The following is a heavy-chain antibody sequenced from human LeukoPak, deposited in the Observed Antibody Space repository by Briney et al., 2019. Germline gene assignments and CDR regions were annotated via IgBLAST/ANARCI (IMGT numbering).Heavy chain of an antibody. CDR2: IDPSDSYT. J-gene: IGHJ4*02. Sequence: GESLKISCKGSGYNFTSYWITWVCQMPGKGLEWMGRIDPSDSYTNYSPSFQGHVTMSADKSISTAYLQWSSLKASDTAIYYCARHIDGVIVTGFDYWGQGTLVTVSS. D-gene: IGHD3-16*02. CDR3: ARHIDGVIVTGFDY. V-gene: IGHV5-10-1*01. CDR1: GYNFTSYW.